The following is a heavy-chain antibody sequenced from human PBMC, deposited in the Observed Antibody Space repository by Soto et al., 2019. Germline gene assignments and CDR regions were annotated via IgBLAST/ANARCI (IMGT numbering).Heavy chain of an antibody. CDR3: ASGYYDILTGYSPLLY. V-gene: IGHV4-59*01. J-gene: IGHJ4*02. D-gene: IGHD3-9*01. Sequence: SETLSLTCTVSGGSISSYYWSWIRQPPGKGLEWIGYIYYSGSTNYNPSLKSRVTISVDTSKNQFSLKLSSVTAADTAVYYCASGYYDILTGYSPLLYWGQGTLVTVSS. CDR1: GGSISSYY. CDR2: IYYSGST.